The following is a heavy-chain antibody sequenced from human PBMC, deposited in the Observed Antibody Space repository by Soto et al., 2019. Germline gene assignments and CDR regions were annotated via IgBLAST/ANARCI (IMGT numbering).Heavy chain of an antibody. CDR3: ARGLRFTRSPENWFYP. CDR1: GYTFTSYG. J-gene: IGHJ5*02. Sequence: GASVKVSCKASGYTFTSYGISWVRQAPGQGLEWMGWISPGSGNIIYAQKFQGRVTLTTDTSTSTVFMDLRSLRFDDTAVYYCARGLRFTRSPENWFYPWGQGGLVTAS. CDR2: ISPGSGNI. D-gene: IGHD3-10*01. V-gene: IGHV1-18*04.